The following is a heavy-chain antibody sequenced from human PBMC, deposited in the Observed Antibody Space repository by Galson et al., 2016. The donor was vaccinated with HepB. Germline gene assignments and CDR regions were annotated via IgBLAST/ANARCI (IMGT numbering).Heavy chain of an antibody. Sequence: SETLSLTCAVYGRSSSLYYWSWIRQPPGKGLEWIGEISHSGSTNYSPSLKSRVTISMDTSKNQFSLNLASVTAADTALCYCATDKMIPAPFGGKQRTYSFDSWGQGTVVLVSS. J-gene: IGHJ4*02. V-gene: IGHV4-34*01. CDR3: ATDKMIPAPFGGKQRTYSFDS. CDR1: GRSSSLYY. D-gene: IGHD1/OR15-1a*01. CDR2: ISHSGST.